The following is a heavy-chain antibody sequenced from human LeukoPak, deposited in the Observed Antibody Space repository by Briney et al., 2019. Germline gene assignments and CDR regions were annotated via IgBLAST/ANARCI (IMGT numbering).Heavy chain of an antibody. Sequence: GGSLRLSCAASGFTFSSYSMNWGRQAPGKGLEWVSYISSSSSTIYYADSVKGRFTISRDNAKNSLYLQMNSLRAEDTAVYYCARDPAGSGPYYYYYYMDVWGKGTTVTVSS. V-gene: IGHV3-48*01. CDR2: ISSSSSTI. D-gene: IGHD3-10*01. J-gene: IGHJ6*03. CDR3: ARDPAGSGPYYYYYYMDV. CDR1: GFTFSSYS.